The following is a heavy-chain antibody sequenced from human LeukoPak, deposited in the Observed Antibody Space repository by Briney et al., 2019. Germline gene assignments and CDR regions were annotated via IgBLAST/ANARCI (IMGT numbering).Heavy chain of an antibody. D-gene: IGHD3-3*01. J-gene: IGHJ3*02. CDR1: GFTFSSYS. V-gene: IGHV3-21*01. CDR3: ARDSDFGVVITDAFDI. CDR2: ISSSSSYI. Sequence: PGGSLRLSCAASGFTFSSYSMNWVRQAPGKGLEWVSSISSSSSYIYYADSVKGRFTISRDNAKNSLYLQMNSLRAEDTAVYFCARDSDFGVVITDAFDIWGQGTMVTVSS.